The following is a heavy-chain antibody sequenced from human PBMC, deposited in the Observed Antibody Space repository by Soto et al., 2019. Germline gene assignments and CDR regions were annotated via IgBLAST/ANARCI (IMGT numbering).Heavy chain of an antibody. J-gene: IGHJ4*02. V-gene: IGHV3-48*02. D-gene: IGHD3-10*02. CDR3: ARGGVATIFGDV. CDR1: GFSFGTYS. CDR2: IDSAAKTI. Sequence: XGSLRLRFAASGFSFGTYSMNWVRQAPGKGLDWLSYIDSAAKTIYYADSVKGRFIMSRDNAKNSLYLQMNSLRDEDTAVYHCARGGVATIFGDVWGQGTLVTVSS.